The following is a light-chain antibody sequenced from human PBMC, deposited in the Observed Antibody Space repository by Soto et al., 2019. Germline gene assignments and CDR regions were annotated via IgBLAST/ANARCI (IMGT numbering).Light chain of an antibody. V-gene: IGKV3-15*01. CDR2: DAS. J-gene: IGKJ2*01. Sequence: EIVMTQSPSTLSVSPGERATLSCRASQGISSNLAWYQQRLGQTPRLLIYDASTRAPGIPARFSGIGSGTEFTLTISSLQSEDFSLYYCQQYNNWPLYTFGQETKLEIK. CDR1: QGISSN. CDR3: QQYNNWPLYT.